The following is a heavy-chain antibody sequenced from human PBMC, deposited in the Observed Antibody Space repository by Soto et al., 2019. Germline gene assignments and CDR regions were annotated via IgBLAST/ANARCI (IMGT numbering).Heavy chain of an antibody. V-gene: IGHV1-2*04. Sequence: GASVKVSCKASGYTFTGYYMHWVRQAPGQGLEWMGWINPNSGGTNYAQKFQGWVTMTRDTSISTAYMELSRLRSDDTAVYYCARGHMVGGVIYYNGMDVWGQGTTVTVS. CDR2: INPNSGGT. D-gene: IGHD3-10*01. J-gene: IGHJ6*02. CDR1: GYTFTGYY. CDR3: ARGHMVGGVIYYNGMDV.